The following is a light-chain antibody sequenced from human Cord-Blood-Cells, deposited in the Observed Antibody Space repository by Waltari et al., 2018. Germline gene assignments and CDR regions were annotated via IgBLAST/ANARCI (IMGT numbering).Light chain of an antibody. CDR2: AAS. V-gene: IGKV1-17*01. CDR3: LQHNSNPYT. Sequence: DIKMTQPTLPLSASVGYRVTITCRASQSIRSDLGWYQQKPGKAPKRLIYAASSLESGVPSRFSGSGSGTEFTLTISSLQPEDFATYYCLQHNSNPYTFGQGTKLEIK. J-gene: IGKJ2*01. CDR1: QSIRSD.